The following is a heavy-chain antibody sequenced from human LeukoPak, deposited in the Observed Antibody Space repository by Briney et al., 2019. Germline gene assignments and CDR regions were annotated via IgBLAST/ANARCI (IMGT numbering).Heavy chain of an antibody. CDR2: IKQDGSEK. CDR1: GFTFSSYW. V-gene: IGHV3-7*01. Sequence: GGSLRLSCAAPGFTFSSYWMSWVRQAPGKGLEWVANIKQDGSEKYYVDSVKGRFTIFRDNAKNSLYLQMNSLRAEDTAVYYCARVIGGYYGSGSRRPSYYYYGMDVWGQGTTVTVSS. D-gene: IGHD3-10*01. J-gene: IGHJ6*02. CDR3: ARVIGGYYGSGSRRPSYYYYGMDV.